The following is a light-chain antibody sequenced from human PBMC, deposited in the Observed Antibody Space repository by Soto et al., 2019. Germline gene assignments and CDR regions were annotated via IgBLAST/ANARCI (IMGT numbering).Light chain of an antibody. CDR2: GNN. Sequence: QSVLTQPPSVSGAPGQRVTISCSGSRSNIGAGYDVHWYQQLPGAAPKLLIYGNNNRPSGVPDRFSGSKSGTSASLAITGLQAEDEGDYYCQSYDSSLSVSYVFGTGTQLTVL. CDR1: RSNIGAGYD. V-gene: IGLV1-40*01. CDR3: QSYDSSLSVSYV. J-gene: IGLJ1*01.